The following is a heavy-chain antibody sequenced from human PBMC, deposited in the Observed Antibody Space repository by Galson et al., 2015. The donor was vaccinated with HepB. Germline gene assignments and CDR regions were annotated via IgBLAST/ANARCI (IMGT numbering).Heavy chain of an antibody. V-gene: IGHV3-21*01. Sequence: SLRLSCAASGFTFSSYSMNWVRQAPGKGLEWVSSISSSSNYIYYADSVKGRFTISRDNAKNSLYLQMNSLRAEDTAVYYCARVHSSGWYNPYWYFDLWGRGTLVTVSS. CDR2: ISSSSNYI. CDR3: ARVHSSGWYNPYWYFDL. D-gene: IGHD6-19*01. CDR1: GFTFSSYS. J-gene: IGHJ2*01.